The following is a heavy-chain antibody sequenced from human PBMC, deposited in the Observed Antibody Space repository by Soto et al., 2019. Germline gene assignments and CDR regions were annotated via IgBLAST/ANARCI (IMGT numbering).Heavy chain of an antibody. D-gene: IGHD6-13*01. V-gene: IGHV5-51*01. CDR2: IYPGDSDT. Sequence: GESLKISCKGSGYSFTSYWIGWVRQMPGKGLEWMGIIYPGDSDTRYSPSFQGQVTISADKSISTAYLQWSSLKASDTAMYYCARQSSIAAGAYGMDVWGQGTTVTVSS. CDR3: ARQSSIAAGAYGMDV. J-gene: IGHJ6*02. CDR1: GYSFTSYW.